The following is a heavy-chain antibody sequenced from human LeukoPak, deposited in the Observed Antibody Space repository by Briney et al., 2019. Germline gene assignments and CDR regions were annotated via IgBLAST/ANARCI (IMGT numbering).Heavy chain of an antibody. CDR2: IYYSGST. J-gene: IGHJ3*02. Sequence: SETLSLTCTVSGGSISSHYWSWIRQPPGKGLEWIGYIYYSGSTNYNTSLKSRVTISVNTSKNQFSLKLSSVTAADTAVYYCARGAILGYCSSTSCWDHDAFDIWGQGTMVTVSS. CDR1: GGSISSHY. V-gene: IGHV4-59*11. CDR3: ARGAILGYCSSTSCWDHDAFDI. D-gene: IGHD2-2*01.